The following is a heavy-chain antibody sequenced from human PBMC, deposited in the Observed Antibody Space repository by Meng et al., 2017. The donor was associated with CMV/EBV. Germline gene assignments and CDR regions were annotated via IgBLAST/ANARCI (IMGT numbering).Heavy chain of an antibody. Sequence: QGQLQGSGPGLVNPSGTLSPTCPVSGGFVSSYYWSWIRQPAGKGLEWIGRIYTSGSTNYNPSLKSRVTMSVDTSKNQFSLKLSSVTAADTAVYYCARGGLYYYDSSGHFDYWGQGTLVTVSS. CDR1: GGFVSSYY. J-gene: IGHJ4*02. CDR3: ARGGLYYYDSSGHFDY. CDR2: IYTSGST. D-gene: IGHD3-22*01. V-gene: IGHV4-4*07.